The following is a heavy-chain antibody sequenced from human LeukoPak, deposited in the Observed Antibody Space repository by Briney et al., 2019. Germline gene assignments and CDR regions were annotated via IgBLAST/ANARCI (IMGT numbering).Heavy chain of an antibody. CDR3: ARGTLVGYSSSSGPRHFDY. CDR1: GGSFSGYY. Sequence: SETLSLTCAVYGGSFSGYYWSWIRQPPGKGLEWIGEINHSGSTNYNPSLKRRVTISVDTSKNQSSLKLSSVTAADTAVYYWARGTLVGYSSSSGPRHFDYWGQGTLVTVSS. J-gene: IGHJ4*02. V-gene: IGHV4-34*01. D-gene: IGHD6-6*01. CDR2: INHSGST.